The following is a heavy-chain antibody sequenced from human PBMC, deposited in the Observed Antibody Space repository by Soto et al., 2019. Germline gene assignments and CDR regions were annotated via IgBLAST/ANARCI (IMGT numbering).Heavy chain of an antibody. V-gene: IGHV3-15*07. CDR1: GFTISNAW. D-gene: IGHD5-18*01. CDR3: TRFPRGDSDVDC. Sequence: EVQLVESGGGLVKPGGSLRLSCAASGFTISNAWMSWVRQAPGMGLEWVGRIKTKTEGGTTDYAAPVRDRFTISTDDSNNTLYLQMNSLKTEDTAVYYCTRFPRGDSDVDCWGQGTLVTVSS. J-gene: IGHJ4*02. CDR2: IKTKTEGGTT.